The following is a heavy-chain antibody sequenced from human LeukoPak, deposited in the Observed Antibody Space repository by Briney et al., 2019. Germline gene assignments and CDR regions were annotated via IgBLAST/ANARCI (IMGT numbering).Heavy chain of an antibody. CDR2: ISSSSSTI. J-gene: IGHJ4*02. Sequence: GGSLRLSCAASGFTFSSYSMNWVRQAPGKGLEWVSYISSSSSTIHYADSVKGRFTISRDNSKNTLYLQMNSLRAEDTAVYYCAREGRKYGSGSLYYFDYWGQGTLVTVSS. V-gene: IGHV3-48*01. CDR1: GFTFSSYS. D-gene: IGHD3-10*01. CDR3: AREGRKYGSGSLYYFDY.